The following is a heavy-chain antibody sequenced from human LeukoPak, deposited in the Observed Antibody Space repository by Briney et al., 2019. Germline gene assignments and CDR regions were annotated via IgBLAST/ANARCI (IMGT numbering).Heavy chain of an antibody. J-gene: IGHJ6*02. CDR3: ARDERGYSYGQSGYGMDV. Sequence: ASVKVSCKASGGTFSSYAISWVRQAPGQGLEWMGGIIPILGIANYAQKFQGRVTITADKSTSTAYMELSSLRSEDTAVYYCARDERGYSYGQSGYGMDVWGQGTTVTVSS. D-gene: IGHD5-18*01. CDR1: GGTFSSYA. V-gene: IGHV1-69*10. CDR2: IIPILGIA.